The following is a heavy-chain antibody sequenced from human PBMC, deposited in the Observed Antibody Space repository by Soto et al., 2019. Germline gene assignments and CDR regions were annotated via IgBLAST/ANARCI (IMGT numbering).Heavy chain of an antibody. D-gene: IGHD3-10*01. J-gene: IGHJ3*02. CDR2: IYYSGST. Sequence: QVQLQESGPGLVKPSETLSLTCTVSCGSISSYYWSWIRQPPGKGLEWIGYIYYSGSTNYNPSLKSRVTISVDTSKNQFSLKLSSVTAADTAVYYCARVWGGAFDIWGQGTMVTSLQ. CDR1: CGSISSYY. CDR3: ARVWGGAFDI. V-gene: IGHV4-59*01.